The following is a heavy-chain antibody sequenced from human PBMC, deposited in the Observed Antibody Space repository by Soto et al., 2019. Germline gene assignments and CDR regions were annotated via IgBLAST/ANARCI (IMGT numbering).Heavy chain of an antibody. J-gene: IGHJ6*02. CDR3: AKDHITGPPGGMDV. CDR1: GFTFSSYG. D-gene: IGHD1-20*01. Sequence: GGSLRLSCAASGFTFSSYGMHWVRQAPGKGLEWVAVISYDGSNKYYADSVKGRFTISRDNSKNTLYLQMNSLRAEDTAVYYCAKDHITGPPGGMDVWGQGTTVTVSS. V-gene: IGHV3-30*18. CDR2: ISYDGSNK.